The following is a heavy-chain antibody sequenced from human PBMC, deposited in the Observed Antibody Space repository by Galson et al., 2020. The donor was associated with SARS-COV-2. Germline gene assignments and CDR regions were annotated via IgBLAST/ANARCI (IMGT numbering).Heavy chain of an antibody. V-gene: IGHV3-72*01. Sequence: GESLKISCAASGFIFSDHFMDWVRQAPGKGLEWIGRMKNRENRYITEYAASVKGRFTISRDDSKNSLYLQMNSLKTEDTAVYYCVVYIYGDPGWGQGTQVTVSS. J-gene: IGHJ4*02. CDR2: MKNRENRYIT. CDR1: GFIFSDHF. D-gene: IGHD2-2*02. CDR3: VVYIYGDPG.